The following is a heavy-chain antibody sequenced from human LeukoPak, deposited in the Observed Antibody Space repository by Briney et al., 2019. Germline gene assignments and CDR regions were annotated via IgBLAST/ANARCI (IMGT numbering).Heavy chain of an antibody. V-gene: IGHV1-2*02. J-gene: IGHJ4*02. CDR1: GYTFTGYY. Sequence: GASVKVSCKASGYTFTGYYMHWVRQAPGQGLEWMGWINPNSGGTNYAQKFQGRVTMTRDTSISTAYMQLSRLRSDDTAVYYCARTPTTVVNLDYWGQGTLVTVSS. CDR3: ARTPTTVVNLDY. D-gene: IGHD4-23*01. CDR2: INPNSGGT.